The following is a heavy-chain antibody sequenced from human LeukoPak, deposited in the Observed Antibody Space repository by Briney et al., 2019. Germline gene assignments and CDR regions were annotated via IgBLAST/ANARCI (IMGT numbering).Heavy chain of an antibody. CDR2: MSAYNGNT. V-gene: IGHV1-18*01. J-gene: IGHJ4*02. CDR1: GYTFTSYG. Sequence: ASVKVSCKASGYTFTSYGISWVRQAPGQGLEGMGWMSAYNGNTNYAQKLQGRVTMTTDTSPNTAYMEPRSLRSDDTAVYYCALQVGATDYWGQGTMVTVSS. CDR3: ALQVGATDY. D-gene: IGHD1-26*01.